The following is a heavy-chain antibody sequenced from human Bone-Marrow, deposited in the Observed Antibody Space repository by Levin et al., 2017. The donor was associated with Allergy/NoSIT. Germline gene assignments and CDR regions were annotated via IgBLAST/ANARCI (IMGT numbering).Heavy chain of an antibody. CDR2: IKQDGSEK. D-gene: IGHD3-3*01. CDR3: ARDKREYDFWSGYLYYYYDYGMDV. CDR1: GFTFSSYW. Sequence: PGGSLRLSCAASGFTFSSYWMSWVRQAPGKGLEWVANIKQDGSEKYYVDSVKGRFTISRDNAKNSLYLQMNSLRAEDTAVYYCARDKREYDFWSGYLYYYYDYGMDVWGQGTTVTVSS. J-gene: IGHJ6*02. V-gene: IGHV3-7*01.